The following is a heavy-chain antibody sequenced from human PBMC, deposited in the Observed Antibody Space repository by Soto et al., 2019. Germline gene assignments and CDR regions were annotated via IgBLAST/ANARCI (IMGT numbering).Heavy chain of an antibody. Sequence: SETLFPTCTLSGDSISGYYWKWIRQPPGKGLEWIGFIYYSGNTNYNPSLKSRVTISVDTSRNEFSLKLRSVTAADTAMYYCARLWQPYYYYGMDVWGQGTTVTVSS. CDR2: IYYSGNT. CDR3: ARLWQPYYYYGMDV. CDR1: GDSISGYY. J-gene: IGHJ6*02. V-gene: IGHV4-59*01. D-gene: IGHD3-16*01.